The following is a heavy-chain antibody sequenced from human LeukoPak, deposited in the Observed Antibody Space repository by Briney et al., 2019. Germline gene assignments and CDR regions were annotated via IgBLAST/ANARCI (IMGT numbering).Heavy chain of an antibody. V-gene: IGHV3-53*04. Sequence: GGSLRLSCAASGVTVSSNYMSWVRQAPGKGLEWISVIYSGGSTYYADSVKGRFTISRHNSKNTLYLQMNSLRAEDTAVYYCARDRYYGSGSYSNYYYGMDVWGQGTTVTVSS. CDR3: ARDRYYGSGSYSNYYYGMDV. J-gene: IGHJ6*02. CDR2: IYSGGST. CDR1: GVTVSSNY. D-gene: IGHD3-10*01.